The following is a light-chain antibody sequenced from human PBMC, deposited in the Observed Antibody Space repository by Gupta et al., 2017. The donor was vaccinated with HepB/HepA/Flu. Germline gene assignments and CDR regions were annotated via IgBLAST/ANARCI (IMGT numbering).Light chain of an antibody. J-gene: IGKJ2*01. CDR1: QSINSY. V-gene: IGKV1-39*01. CDR3: QQTVTAPTT. CDR2: ATS. Sequence: DIQMTQSPLFLSASAGDRVTLICRASQSINSYLNWYQQKVGTAPKLLIYATSTLQSGVPSRFSGSGYGTDFTLSISDVQPEDFATYYCQQTVTAPTTFGQGTKLDLK.